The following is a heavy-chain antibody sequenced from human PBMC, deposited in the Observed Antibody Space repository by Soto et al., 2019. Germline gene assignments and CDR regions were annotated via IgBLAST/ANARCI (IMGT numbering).Heavy chain of an antibody. D-gene: IGHD3-10*01. Sequence: GGSLRLSCAASGFTASSNYMSWVRQAPGKGLEWVSVIYSGGSTYYADSVKGRFTISRDNSKNTLYLQMNSLRAEDTAVYYCARVRTPGGYFDYWGQGTLVTVSS. CDR1: GFTASSNY. CDR2: IYSGGST. J-gene: IGHJ4*02. V-gene: IGHV3-53*01. CDR3: ARVRTPGGYFDY.